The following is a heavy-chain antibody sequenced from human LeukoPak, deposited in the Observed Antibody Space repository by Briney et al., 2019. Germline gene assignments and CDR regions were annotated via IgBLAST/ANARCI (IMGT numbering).Heavy chain of an antibody. CDR3: AKGYSSGWYPGGSGY. J-gene: IGHJ4*02. D-gene: IGHD6-19*01. V-gene: IGHV3-9*01. CDR1: GFTFDDYA. CDR2: ISWNSGSI. Sequence: GGSLRLSCAASGFTFDDYAMHWVRQAPGKGLEWVSGISWNSGSIGYADSVKGRFTISRDNAKNSLYLQMNSLRAEDTALYYCAKGYSSGWYPGGSGYWGQGTLVTVSS.